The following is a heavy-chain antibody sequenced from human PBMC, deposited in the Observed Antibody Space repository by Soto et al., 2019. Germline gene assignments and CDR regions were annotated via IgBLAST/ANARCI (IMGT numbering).Heavy chain of an antibody. Sequence: EVQLLESGGGLRQPGGSLRLSCVASGYNFNKYAVSWVRQAPGKGLEWVSAIGTSGDNTYYTDSVKGRFTISRDNSKNMLYLQMDSLTAEDTAVYYGARRSYYFDDTGSHAFDIWGQGTRVTVSS. J-gene: IGHJ3*02. V-gene: IGHV3-23*01. CDR2: IGTSGDNT. D-gene: IGHD3-22*01. CDR1: GYNFNKYA. CDR3: ARRSYYFDDTGSHAFDI.